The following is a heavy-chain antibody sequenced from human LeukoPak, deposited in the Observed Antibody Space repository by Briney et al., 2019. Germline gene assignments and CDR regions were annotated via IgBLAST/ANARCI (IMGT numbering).Heavy chain of an antibody. CDR3: VRQTVVVVAAFFDY. D-gene: IGHD2-15*01. Sequence: GGSLRLSCVGSGFIFRDYEMNCGRQAPGKGLEWIAYIGSSSATIHYPDSVKGRFTISRDNAKNSLFLEMTRLRAEDTAVYYCVRQTVVVVAAFFDYWGQGALVTVSS. V-gene: IGHV3-48*03. CDR1: GFIFRDYE. J-gene: IGHJ4*02. CDR2: IGSSSATI.